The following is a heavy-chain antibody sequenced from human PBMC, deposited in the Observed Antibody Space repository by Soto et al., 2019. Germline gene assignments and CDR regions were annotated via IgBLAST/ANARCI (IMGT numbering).Heavy chain of an antibody. CDR2: INPSGGST. CDR3: AIQHPLDSSAWYN. D-gene: IGHD6-19*01. Sequence: ASVKVSCKASGYTFTSYYMHWVRQAPGQGLEWMGIINPSGGSTSYAQKFQGQVTFSVDKSINTAYLHWTSLKASDTAIYYCAIQHPLDSSAWYNWGQGTLVTVSS. V-gene: IGHV1-46*01. J-gene: IGHJ4*02. CDR1: GYTFTSYY.